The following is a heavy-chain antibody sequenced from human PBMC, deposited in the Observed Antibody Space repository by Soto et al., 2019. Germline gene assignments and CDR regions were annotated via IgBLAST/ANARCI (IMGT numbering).Heavy chain of an antibody. CDR3: AKARKFWSGYYKLYYFDY. CDR2: ISDSGGST. Sequence: GGSLRLSCAASGFTFSSYAMSWVRQAPGKGLEWVSAISDSGGSTYYADSVKGRFTISRDNSKNTLYLQMNSLRAEDTAVYYCAKARKFWSGYYKLYYFDYWGQGTLVTVSS. J-gene: IGHJ4*02. D-gene: IGHD3-3*01. CDR1: GFTFSSYA. V-gene: IGHV3-23*01.